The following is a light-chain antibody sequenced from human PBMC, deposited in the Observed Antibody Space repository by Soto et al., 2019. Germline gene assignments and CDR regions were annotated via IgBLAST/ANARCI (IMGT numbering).Light chain of an antibody. CDR3: SSYAGSNNLI. V-gene: IGLV2-8*01. CDR2: EVN. CDR1: SSVVGAYKY. Sequence: QSALTQPPSASGSPGQSVTISCTGTSSVVGAYKYVSWYLQHPGKAPKLMIYEVNKRPSGVPDRFSGSKSGNTASLTVSGLQAEDEGDYYCSSYAGSNNLIFGGGTKLTVL. J-gene: IGLJ2*01.